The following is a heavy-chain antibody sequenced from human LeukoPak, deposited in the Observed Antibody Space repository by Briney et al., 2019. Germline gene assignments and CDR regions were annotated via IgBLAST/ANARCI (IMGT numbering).Heavy chain of an antibody. CDR1: GFTFDDYA. Sequence: GGSLRLSCAGSGFTFDDYAMHWVRQAPGKGLEWVSGISWNSGSIGYADSVKGRFSISRDNAKNSLYLQMNSLRAEDTALYYCAKGRIAAAGYYFDYWGQGTLVTVSS. CDR2: ISWNSGSI. D-gene: IGHD6-13*01. CDR3: AKGRIAAAGYYFDY. V-gene: IGHV3-9*01. J-gene: IGHJ4*02.